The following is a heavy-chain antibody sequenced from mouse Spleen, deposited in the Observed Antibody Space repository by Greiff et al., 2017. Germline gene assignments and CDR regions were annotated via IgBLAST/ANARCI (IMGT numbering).Heavy chain of an antibody. Sequence: EVQRVESGGGLVKLGGSLKLSCAASGFTFSSYAMSWVRQTPEKRLEWVATISSGGGNTYYPDSVKGRFTISRDNAKNTLYLQMSSLKSEDTAMYYCARHGAYYDYFSYWGQGTLVTVSA. J-gene: IGHJ3*01. D-gene: IGHD2-4*01. V-gene: IGHV5-9-3*01. CDR2: ISSGGGNT. CDR1: GFTFSSYA. CDR3: ARHGAYYDYFSY.